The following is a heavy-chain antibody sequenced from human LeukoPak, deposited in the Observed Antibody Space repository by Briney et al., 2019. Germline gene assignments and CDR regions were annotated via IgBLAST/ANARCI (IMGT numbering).Heavy chain of an antibody. V-gene: IGHV4-59*08. Sequence: SETLSLTCTVSGGSISSYYWSWIRQPPGKGLEWLGYIYYSGFTIYNPSLKSRVTISVDTSKNQFSLRLSSVTAADTAVYYCARLAAYTGSYHIDYWGQGTLVIVSS. CDR2: IYYSGFT. D-gene: IGHD1-26*01. CDR3: ARLAAYTGSYHIDY. CDR1: GGSISSYY. J-gene: IGHJ4*02.